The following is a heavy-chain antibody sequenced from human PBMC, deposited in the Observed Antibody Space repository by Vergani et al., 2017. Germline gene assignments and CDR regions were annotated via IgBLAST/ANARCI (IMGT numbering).Heavy chain of an antibody. J-gene: IGHJ3*02. CDR2: VFHSGSA. D-gene: IGHD3-16*01. CDR3: ARQFWVSQGVGAFET. CDR1: GYSISRGYY. Sequence: QVQLQESGPGLVKLSETLSLTCSVSGYSISRGYYWGWIRQPPGKGLEWIATVFHSGSAYYNPSLRRRVTISVETSKNQFSLRLTTLTAADTAVYYCARQFWVSQGVGAFETWGRGTEVSVSS. V-gene: IGHV4-38-2*02.